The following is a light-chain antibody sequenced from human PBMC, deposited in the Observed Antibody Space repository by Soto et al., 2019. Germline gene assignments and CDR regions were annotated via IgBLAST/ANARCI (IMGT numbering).Light chain of an antibody. V-gene: IGKV3-20*01. J-gene: IGKJ2*01. CDR3: QQDGSSCPRYT. CDR2: GAA. Sequence: EIVLTQSPGTLSLSPGERATLSCRASQSVSSSYLAWYQQKPGQTPRLLIYGAASRAIGIPDRFSGSGSWTDFTLTISRLEPEDFAVYYCQQDGSSCPRYTFGQGIKLEIK. CDR1: QSVSSSY.